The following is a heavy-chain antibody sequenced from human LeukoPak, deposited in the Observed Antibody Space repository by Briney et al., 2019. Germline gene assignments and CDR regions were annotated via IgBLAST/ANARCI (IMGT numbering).Heavy chain of an antibody. CDR3: ARDGGQWLDTFDY. CDR1: GFTVSSNY. J-gene: IGHJ4*02. V-gene: IGHV3-48*02. Sequence: SGGSLRLSCAASGFTVSSNYMNWVRQAPGKGLEWVSYSSSSGSTISYADSVKGRFTISRDNAKNSLCLQMNSLRDEDTAVYYCARDGGQWLDTFDYWGQGTLVTVSS. CDR2: SSSSGSTI. D-gene: IGHD6-19*01.